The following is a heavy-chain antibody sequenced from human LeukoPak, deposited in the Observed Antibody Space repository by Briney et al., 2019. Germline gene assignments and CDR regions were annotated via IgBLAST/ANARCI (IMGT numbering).Heavy chain of an antibody. CDR1: GGSISSYY. D-gene: IGHD2-21*02. V-gene: IGHV4-4*07. Sequence: SETLSLTCTVSGGSISSYYWSWIRQPAGKGLEWIGRIYTSGSTNYNPSLKSRVTMSVDTSKNQFSLKLSSVTAADTAVYYCARVVVVTASHAFDIWGQGTMVTVSS. J-gene: IGHJ3*02. CDR2: IYTSGST. CDR3: ARVVVVTASHAFDI.